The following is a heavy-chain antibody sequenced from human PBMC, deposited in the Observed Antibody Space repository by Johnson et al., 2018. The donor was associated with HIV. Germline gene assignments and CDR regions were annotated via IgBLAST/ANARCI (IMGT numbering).Heavy chain of an antibody. CDR3: ARSKDCSGGSCPDAFDI. Sequence: QVQLVESGGGLVNPGGSLRLSCVASGFTFSDYYMTWIRQAPGKGLEWVSYISGSGGTIYSADSAQGRFTISRDNARNSLYLQMNSLRVEDTAVYYCARSKDCSGGSCPDAFDIWGQGTMVIVSS. J-gene: IGHJ3*02. CDR2: ISGSGGTI. V-gene: IGHV3-11*04. CDR1: GFTFSDYY. D-gene: IGHD2-15*01.